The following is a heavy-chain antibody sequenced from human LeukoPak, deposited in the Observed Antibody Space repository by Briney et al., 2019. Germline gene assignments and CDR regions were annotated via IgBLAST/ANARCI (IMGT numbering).Heavy chain of an antibody. Sequence: GRSLRLSCAASGFTFSSYGMHWVRQAPGKGLEWVAVIWNDGSNKYYADSVKSRFTISRDNSKNTLYLQMNSLRAEDTAVYYCARESPPAASTRYYYYYGMDVWGKGTTVTVSS. CDR3: ARESPPAASTRYYYYYGMDV. CDR1: GFTFSSYG. CDR2: IWNDGSNK. J-gene: IGHJ6*04. D-gene: IGHD2-2*01. V-gene: IGHV3-33*01.